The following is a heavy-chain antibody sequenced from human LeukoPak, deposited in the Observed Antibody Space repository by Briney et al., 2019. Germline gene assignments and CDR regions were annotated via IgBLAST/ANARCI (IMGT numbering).Heavy chain of an antibody. V-gene: IGHV4-4*09. D-gene: IGHD4-11*01. Sequence: SXXSXSGGYWSWIRQPPGRGLEWIGYVYTSGSTNYNTSLKSRLTISVDTSKSQFALKLSSVTAADTAVYYCAKSYFDYSTYYSYYFNLWGQGALVTVXS. J-gene: IGHJ4*02. CDR3: AKSYFDYSTYYSYYFNL. CDR1: XXSXSGGY. CDR2: VYTSGST.